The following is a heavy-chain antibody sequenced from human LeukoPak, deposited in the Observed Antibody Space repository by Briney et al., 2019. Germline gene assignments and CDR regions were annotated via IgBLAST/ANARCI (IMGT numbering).Heavy chain of an antibody. V-gene: IGHV1-2*02. CDR3: ARADRLDGTPYLNSP. Sequence: RASVKVSCKTSGYTFIDYYLHWVRQAPGQGLEWMGWINPYSGRTSTAQKFQGRITMTRDTSITTVYMEVSWLTSDDTAIYYCARADRLDGTPYLNSPWGQGTLVTVSS. CDR2: INPYSGRT. CDR1: GYTFIDYY. J-gene: IGHJ5*02. D-gene: IGHD1-14*01.